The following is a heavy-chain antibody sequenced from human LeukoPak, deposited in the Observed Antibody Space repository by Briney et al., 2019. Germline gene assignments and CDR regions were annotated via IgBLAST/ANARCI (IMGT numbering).Heavy chain of an antibody. CDR1: GGYIGSYY. D-gene: IGHD4-17*01. CDR3: AREGDYGDYSKSFYYMDV. CDR2: IYTSENT. V-gene: IGHV4-4*07. J-gene: IGHJ6*03. Sequence: SETLSLTCTVSGGYIGSYYWSWIRQPAGKGLEWIGRIYTSENTDYNPSLKSRVTMSVDMSTSQFSLRLTSVTAADTAVYYCAREGDYGDYSKSFYYMDVWGRGTTVTVSS.